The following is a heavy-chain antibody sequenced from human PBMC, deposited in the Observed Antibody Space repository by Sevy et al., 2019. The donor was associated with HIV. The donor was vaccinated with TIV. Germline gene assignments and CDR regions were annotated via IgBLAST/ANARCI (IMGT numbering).Heavy chain of an antibody. D-gene: IGHD6-13*01. CDR2: IYYSGST. CDR1: GGSISSYY. J-gene: IGHJ2*01. Sequence: SETLSLTCTVSGGSISSYYWSWIRQPPGKGLEWIGYIYYSGSTNYNPSLKSRVTISVDTSKNQFSLKLSSVTAADTAVYYCARHDDMQQLVRAGWYFDLWGRGTLVTVSS. V-gene: IGHV4-59*08. CDR3: ARHDDMQQLVRAGWYFDL.